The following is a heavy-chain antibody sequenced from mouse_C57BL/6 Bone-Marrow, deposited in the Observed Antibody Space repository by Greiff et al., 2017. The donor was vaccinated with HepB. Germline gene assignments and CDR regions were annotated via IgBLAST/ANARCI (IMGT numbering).Heavy chain of an antibody. CDR3: ARYDSLAMDY. J-gene: IGHJ4*01. Sequence: VKLQQPGAELVRPGSSVKLSCKASGYTFTSYWLDWVKQRPGQGLEWIGNIYPSDSETHYNQKFKDKATLTVDKSSSTAYMQLSSLTSEDSAVYYCARYDSLAMDYWGQGTSVTVSS. V-gene: IGHV1-61*01. CDR2: IYPSDSET. CDR1: GYTFTSYW. D-gene: IGHD2-4*01.